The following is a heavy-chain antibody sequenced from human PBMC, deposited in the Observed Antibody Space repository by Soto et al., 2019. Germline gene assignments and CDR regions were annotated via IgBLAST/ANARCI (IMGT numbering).Heavy chain of an antibody. CDR2: IWYDGSNK. CDR3: VRPLPSGRNYGLDV. J-gene: IGHJ6*02. CDR1: GFTFSTYG. Sequence: QVQLVESGGGVVQPGRSLRLSCAASGFTFSTYGMHWVRQAPGKGLEWVAIIWYDGSNKYYADSVKGRFTISRDTSTNTLSLQMDSLRAEDTAVYYCVRPLPSGRNYGLDVWGQGTTVTVSS. V-gene: IGHV3-33*01. D-gene: IGHD3-10*01.